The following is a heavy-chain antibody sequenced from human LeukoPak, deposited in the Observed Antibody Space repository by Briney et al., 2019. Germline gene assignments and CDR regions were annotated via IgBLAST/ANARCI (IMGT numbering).Heavy chain of an antibody. Sequence: PGGSLRLSCAASGFTFSNYAMSWVRQAPGKGLEWVSAITGSGSGIYYADSMKSRFTISRDNSKNTLYLQINSLRPGDTAVYYCAKWGDYDVLTGYYVSDYWGQGTLVTVSS. CDR2: ITGSGSGI. CDR1: GFTFSNYA. CDR3: AKWGDYDVLTGYYVSDY. D-gene: IGHD3-9*01. J-gene: IGHJ4*02. V-gene: IGHV3-23*01.